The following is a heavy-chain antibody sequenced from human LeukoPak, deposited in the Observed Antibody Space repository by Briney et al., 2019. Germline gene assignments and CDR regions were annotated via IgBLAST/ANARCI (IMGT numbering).Heavy chain of an antibody. CDR3: AKAGAVVVVVAKYFDY. D-gene: IGHD2-15*01. Sequence: GGSLRLSCTASGFAFSTYDMDWVRQAPGKGLEWVSFINSGSTTYYADSVKGRFTISRDNAKNSLYLQMNSLRAEDTAVYYCAKAGAVVVVVAKYFDYWGQGTLVTVSS. J-gene: IGHJ4*02. V-gene: IGHV3-48*03. CDR2: INSGSTT. CDR1: GFAFSTYD.